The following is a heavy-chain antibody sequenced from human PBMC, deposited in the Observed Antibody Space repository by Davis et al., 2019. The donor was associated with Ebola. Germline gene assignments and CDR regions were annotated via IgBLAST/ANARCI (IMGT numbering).Heavy chain of an antibody. CDR1: GGSFSSYT. V-gene: IGHV1-69*04. J-gene: IGHJ4*02. CDR2: IIPTLGLA. CDR3: ARDPGSSSGYYYYRYYFDY. D-gene: IGHD3-22*01. Sequence: SVKVSCKASGGSFSSYTVSWVRQAPGQGLDWMGRIIPTLGLAHYAQRFQGRVTITADKSTSTVYMELSSLRSEDTAVYYCARDPGSSSGYYYYRYYFDYWGQGTLVTVSS.